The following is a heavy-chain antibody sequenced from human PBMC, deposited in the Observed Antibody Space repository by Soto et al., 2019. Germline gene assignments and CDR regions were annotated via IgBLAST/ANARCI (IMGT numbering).Heavy chain of an antibody. CDR2: IFHTGAT. CDR1: GVSITSNY. V-gene: IGHV4-4*07. CDR3: ARDSPSSRRSFDL. Sequence: QVHLKESGPGLVKPSETLSLTCNVSGVSITSNYWNWVRQPAGKRREWIGRIFHTGATNVNSNLRSRVIMSIDTSKNQFSLKLRPVTAADTAVYYCARDSPSSRRSFDLWGQGILVTVSS. J-gene: IGHJ4*02.